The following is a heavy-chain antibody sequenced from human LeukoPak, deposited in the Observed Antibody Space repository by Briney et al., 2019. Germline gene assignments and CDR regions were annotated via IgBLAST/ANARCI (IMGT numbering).Heavy chain of an antibody. CDR3: AKGSQTSHPYNWFDP. CDR2: VSGSGGST. CDR1: GFTFSSYA. J-gene: IGHJ5*02. V-gene: IGHV3-23*01. D-gene: IGHD2-2*01. Sequence: PGGVLRLSCAASGFTFSSYAMSWVRQAPGKGLEWVSTVSGSGGSTYFADSVKGRFTISRDNSKNTLYLQMNTLRAEDTALYYCAKGSQTSHPYNWFDPWGQGTLVTVSS.